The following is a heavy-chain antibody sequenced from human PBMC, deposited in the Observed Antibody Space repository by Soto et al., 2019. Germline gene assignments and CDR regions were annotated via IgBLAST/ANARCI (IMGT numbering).Heavy chain of an antibody. D-gene: IGHD4-17*01. V-gene: IGHV4-28*01. Sequence: QVQLQESGPGLVKPSDTLSHTCAVSGYSISSSNWWGWIRQPPGKGLEWIGYIYYSVSTYYNPSLERRVTMSVDTSKNQFSLKLSSVTAVDTAVYYCARKNGVLDAFDIWGQGTMVTVSS. CDR2: IYYSVST. J-gene: IGHJ3*02. CDR3: ARKNGVLDAFDI. CDR1: GYSISSSNW.